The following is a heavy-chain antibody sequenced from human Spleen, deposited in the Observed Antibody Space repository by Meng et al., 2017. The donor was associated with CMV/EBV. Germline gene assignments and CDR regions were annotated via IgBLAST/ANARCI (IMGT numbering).Heavy chain of an antibody. CDR1: GYPISSGYY. Sequence: GSLRLSCTVSGYPISSGYYWAWIRQPPGKGLEWIGSIYHSGTTYYNPSLKSRVTISLDMSKNQFSLKVNSVTAADTAVYYCARENSSSSTYYYYGMDVWGQGTTVTVSS. CDR3: ARENSSSSTYYYYGMDV. D-gene: IGHD6-6*01. V-gene: IGHV4-38-2*02. J-gene: IGHJ6*02. CDR2: IYHSGTT.